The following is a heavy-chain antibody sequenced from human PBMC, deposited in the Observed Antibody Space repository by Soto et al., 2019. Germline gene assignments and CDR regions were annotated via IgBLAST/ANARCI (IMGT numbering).Heavy chain of an antibody. CDR1: GFSFVNYA. V-gene: IGHV3-23*01. D-gene: IGHD6-19*01. CDR2: LSGSGTST. CDR3: AKATTNGGWFNPFDS. Sequence: GGSLRLSCAASGFSFVNYAMNWVRQAPGEGLEWVSGLSGSGTSTYDADSVKGRFTISRDNSRDTLFLQMNSLTADDTAVYYCAKATTNGGWFNPFDSWGQGALVTVSS. J-gene: IGHJ4*02.